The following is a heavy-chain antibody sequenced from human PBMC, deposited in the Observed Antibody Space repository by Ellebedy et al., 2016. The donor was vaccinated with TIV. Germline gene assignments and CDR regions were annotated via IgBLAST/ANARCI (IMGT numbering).Heavy chain of an antibody. J-gene: IGHJ3*02. CDR2: INPNSGGT. D-gene: IGHD6-13*01. Sequence: ASVQVSCXASGYTFTGYYMHWVRQAPGQGLEWMGWINPNSGGTNYAQKFQGWVTMTRDTSISTAYMELSRLRSDDTAVYYCARGSLGSSWYSGAFDIWGQGTMVTVSS. CDR3: ARGSLGSSWYSGAFDI. V-gene: IGHV1-2*04. CDR1: GYTFTGYY.